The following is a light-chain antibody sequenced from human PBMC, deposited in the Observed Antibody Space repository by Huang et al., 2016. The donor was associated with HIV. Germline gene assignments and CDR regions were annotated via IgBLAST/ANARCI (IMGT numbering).Light chain of an antibody. CDR1: QSVRTF. J-gene: IGKJ1*01. Sequence: EIVLTQSPDTLSLSPGDTATLSCRASQSVRTFLAWYQQKRGQPPRLLIYDTSTRATGIPPRFSGSGSGTDFTLTISSLEPEDFAVYYCQQRTNWPWTFGQGTKVEIK. V-gene: IGKV3-11*01. CDR2: DTS. CDR3: QQRTNWPWT.